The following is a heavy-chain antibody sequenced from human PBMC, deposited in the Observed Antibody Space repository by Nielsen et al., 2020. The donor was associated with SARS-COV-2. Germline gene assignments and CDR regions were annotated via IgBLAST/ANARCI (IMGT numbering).Heavy chain of an antibody. CDR2: ISWNSGSI. CDR1: GFTFDDYA. D-gene: IGHD1-14*01. V-gene: IGHV3-9*01. J-gene: IGHJ4*02. Sequence: GGSLRLSCAASGFTFDDYAMHWVRQAPGKGLEWVSGISWNSGSIGYADSVKGRFTISRDNAKNSLYLQMNSLRAEDTALYYCARGRRVGTTLFEYRGQGTLVTVSS. CDR3: ARGRRVGTTLFEY.